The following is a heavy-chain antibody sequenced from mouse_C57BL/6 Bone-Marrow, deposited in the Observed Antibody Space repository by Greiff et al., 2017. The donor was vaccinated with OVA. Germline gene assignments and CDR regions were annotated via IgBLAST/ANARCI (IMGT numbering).Heavy chain of an antibody. Sequence: VQLQQSGAELVKPGASVKLSCKASGYTFTSYWMHWVKQRPGQGLEWIGMIHPNSGSTNYNEKFKSKATLTVDKSSSTAYMQLSSLTSEDSAVYYCARSNYYEYVRRSYFDYWGQGTTLTVSS. J-gene: IGHJ2*01. CDR1: GYTFTSYW. CDR3: ARSNYYEYVRRSYFDY. D-gene: IGHD2-4*01. V-gene: IGHV1-64*01. CDR2: IHPNSGST.